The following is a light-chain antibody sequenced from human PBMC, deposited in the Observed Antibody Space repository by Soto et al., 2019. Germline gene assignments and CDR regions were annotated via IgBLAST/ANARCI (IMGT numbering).Light chain of an antibody. Sequence: EIVLTQSPGTLSLSPGERATLSCRASQSVTSSYLVWYQQKPGQAPRLLIYGASSRATGIPDRFSGSGSGTAFTLTISRLEPEDSAVYYCQQYGSLPWTFGQGTEVE. CDR2: GAS. J-gene: IGKJ1*01. CDR3: QQYGSLPWT. V-gene: IGKV3-20*01. CDR1: QSVTSSY.